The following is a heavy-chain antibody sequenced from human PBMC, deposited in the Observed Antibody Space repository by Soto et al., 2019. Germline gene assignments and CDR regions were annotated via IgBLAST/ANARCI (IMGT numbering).Heavy chain of an antibody. J-gene: IGHJ4*02. CDR3: ARELERVFDY. V-gene: IGHV3-30*04. CDR2: IAYDGRNK. CDR1: GFTFSSYA. D-gene: IGHD1-1*01. Sequence: QVQLVESGGGVVQPGRSLRLSCAASGFTFSSYAMHWVRQAPGKGLEWVAVIAYDGRNKYYADSVKGRFTISSDNSKNTLYLQMNSLRIEDTAVYYCARELERVFDYWGQGTLVTVSS.